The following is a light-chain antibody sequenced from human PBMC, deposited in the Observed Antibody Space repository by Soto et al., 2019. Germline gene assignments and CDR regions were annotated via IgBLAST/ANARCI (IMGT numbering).Light chain of an antibody. Sequence: EIVMTQSPATLSVSPGERATLSCRASQSVSSNLAWYQQKPGQAPRLLIYGASTRATGIPARFSGSGSGTEFTLTISSLQSEDLAVYYCQQYNNWPGTFGQGTKVDIK. CDR1: QSVSSN. CDR2: GAS. J-gene: IGKJ1*01. CDR3: QQYNNWPGT. V-gene: IGKV3-15*01.